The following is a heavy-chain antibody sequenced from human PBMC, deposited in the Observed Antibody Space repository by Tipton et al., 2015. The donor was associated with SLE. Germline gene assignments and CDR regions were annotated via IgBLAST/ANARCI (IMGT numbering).Heavy chain of an antibody. CDR2: INHSGST. Sequence: LRLSCAVYGGSFSGYYWSWIRQPPGKGLEWIGEINHSGSTYYNPSLKSRVTISVDTSKNQFSLKLSSVTAADTAVYYCARFADSSSWTAYAFDIWGQGTMVTVS. CDR1: GGSFSGYY. D-gene: IGHD6-13*01. V-gene: IGHV4-34*09. J-gene: IGHJ3*02. CDR3: ARFADSSSWTAYAFDI.